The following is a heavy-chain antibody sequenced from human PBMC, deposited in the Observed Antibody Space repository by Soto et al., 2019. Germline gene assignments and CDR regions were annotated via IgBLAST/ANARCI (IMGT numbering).Heavy chain of an antibody. J-gene: IGHJ4*02. D-gene: IGHD1-26*01. CDR2: ISGSGGST. CDR3: AKKRWELTYNDY. V-gene: IGHV3-23*01. Sequence: EVQLLESGGGLVQPGGSLRLSCAASGFTFSSYAMSWVRQAPGKGLEWVSAISGSGGSTYYADSVKGRFTISRDNSKNTRYLQMNSLRAEDTAVYYCAKKRWELTYNDYWGQGTLVTVSS. CDR1: GFTFSSYA.